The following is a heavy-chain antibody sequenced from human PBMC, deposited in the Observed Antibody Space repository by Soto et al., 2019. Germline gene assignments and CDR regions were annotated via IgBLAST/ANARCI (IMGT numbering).Heavy chain of an antibody. CDR2: ISYDGSNK. J-gene: IGHJ4*02. CDR1: GFTFSSYA. Sequence: PGGSLRLSCAASGFTFSSYAMHWVRQAPGKGLEWVAVISYDGSNKYYADTVKGRFTISRDNSKNTLYLQMNSLRAEDTAVYYFARSPARDFWSGYYTGTNYFDYWGQGTLVTVSS. CDR3: ARSPARDFWSGYYTGTNYFDY. V-gene: IGHV3-30-3*01. D-gene: IGHD3-3*01.